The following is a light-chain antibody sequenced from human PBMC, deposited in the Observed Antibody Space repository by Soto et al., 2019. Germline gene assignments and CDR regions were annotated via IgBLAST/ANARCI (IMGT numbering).Light chain of an antibody. V-gene: IGLV3-1*01. CDR2: QDH. J-gene: IGLJ2*01. CDR3: QAWDSSDVV. Sequence: SYELTQPPSVSVSPGQTASITCSGDRLGNKYIYWYQQKPGQSPVLVLYQDHKRPSGIPERFSGSNSGNTATLTIRGTQAMDEADFYCQAWDSSDVVFGGGTKLTVL. CDR1: RLGNKY.